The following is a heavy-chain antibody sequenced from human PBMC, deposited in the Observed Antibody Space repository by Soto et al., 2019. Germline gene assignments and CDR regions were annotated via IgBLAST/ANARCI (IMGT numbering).Heavy chain of an antibody. V-gene: IGHV3-9*01. CDR2: ISWNSGSI. Sequence: GGSLRLSCAASGFTFDDYAMHWVRQAPGKGLEWVSGISWNSGSIGYADSVKGRFTISRDNAKNSLYLQMNSLRAEDTALYYCAKDKALRYFDWSLDAFDIWGQGTMVTVSS. J-gene: IGHJ3*02. CDR1: GFTFDDYA. CDR3: AKDKALRYFDWSLDAFDI. D-gene: IGHD3-9*01.